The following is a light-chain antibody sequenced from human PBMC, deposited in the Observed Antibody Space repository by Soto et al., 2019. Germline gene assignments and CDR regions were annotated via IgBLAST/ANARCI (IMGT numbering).Light chain of an antibody. CDR2: GAS. CDR1: RNISSY. J-gene: IGKJ3*01. Sequence: DIRSSQSPSSVSASVGDRLTIPCRASRNISSYLAWYQQTPGKAPKLLLRGASSLQRGVSSRFSGSGAGTDFTLTISSLQPEDFATYYCQQSSTAPSTFGHGTKVDIK. CDR3: QQSSTAPST. V-gene: IGKV1-12*01.